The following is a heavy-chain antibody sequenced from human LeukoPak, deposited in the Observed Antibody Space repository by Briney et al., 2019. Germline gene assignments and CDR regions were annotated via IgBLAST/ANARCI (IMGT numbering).Heavy chain of an antibody. D-gene: IGHD6-19*01. J-gene: IGHJ4*02. CDR3: ARDSQRGWYGGDFGY. CDR2: IYYGGST. CDR1: GGSISSYY. V-gene: IGHV4-59*01. Sequence: ASETLSLTCTVSGGSISSYYWSWIRQPPGKGLEWIGYIYYGGSTNYNPSLKSRVTISVDTSKNQFSLKLSSVAAADTAVYYCARDSQRGWYGGDFGYWGQGTLVTVSS.